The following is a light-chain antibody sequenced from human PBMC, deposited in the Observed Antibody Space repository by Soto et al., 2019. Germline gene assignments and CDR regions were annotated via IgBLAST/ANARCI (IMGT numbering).Light chain of an antibody. V-gene: IGKV3-20*01. CDR2: GAS. Sequence: EIVLTQYPGTLSLSPGERATLSCRASQSVSSSYLAWYQQKPGQAPRLLIYGASSRATGIPDRFSGSGSGTDFTLTISRLEPEDFAVYYCQQYGSSLPLTFGGGTKVDI. CDR3: QQYGSSLPLT. CDR1: QSVSSSY. J-gene: IGKJ4*01.